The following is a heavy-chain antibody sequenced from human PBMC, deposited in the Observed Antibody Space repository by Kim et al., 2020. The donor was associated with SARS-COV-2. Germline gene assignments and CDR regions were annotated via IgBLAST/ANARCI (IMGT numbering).Heavy chain of an antibody. D-gene: IGHD3-9*01. J-gene: IGHJ6*01. Sequence: GGSLRLSYAASGFTFSSYWMHWVRQAAGKGLVWVSRINSDGSSTSYADSVKGRFTISRDNAKNTVYLQMNSLRVEDTAVYYCARANYDILTASYLYGMDV. V-gene: IGHV3-74*01. CDR2: INSDGSST. CDR3: ARANYDILTASYLYGMDV. CDR1: GFTFSSYW.